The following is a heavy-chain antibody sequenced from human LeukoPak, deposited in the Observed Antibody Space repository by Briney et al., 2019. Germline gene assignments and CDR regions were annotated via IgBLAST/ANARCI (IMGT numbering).Heavy chain of an antibody. CDR2: IIPIFGTA. J-gene: IGHJ4*02. CDR3: ARHPKKAVAGLYN. V-gene: IGHV1-69*05. Sequence: GSSVKVSCKASGGTFSSYAISWVRQAPGQGLEWMGGIIPIFGTANYAQKFKGRVTITTDESTSTAYRELGSLRSEDTAVYYCARHPKKAVAGLYNWGQGTLVTVSS. D-gene: IGHD6-19*01. CDR1: GGTFSSYA.